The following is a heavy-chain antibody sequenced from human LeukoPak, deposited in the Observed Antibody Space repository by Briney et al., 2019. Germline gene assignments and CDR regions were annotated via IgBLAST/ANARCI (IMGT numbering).Heavy chain of an antibody. CDR2: INIDGSRT. V-gene: IGHV3-74*01. D-gene: IGHD1-20*01. J-gene: IGHJ4*02. Sequence: GGSLRLSCAGSGFTLSNYWVHWGRQAPGKGLVWASRINIDGSRTSYADSVKGRFTISRDNAKNTVYLQMNSLRAEDTAVYYCARDLTANFDHWGQGTLVTVSS. CDR1: GFTLSNYW. CDR3: ARDLTANFDH.